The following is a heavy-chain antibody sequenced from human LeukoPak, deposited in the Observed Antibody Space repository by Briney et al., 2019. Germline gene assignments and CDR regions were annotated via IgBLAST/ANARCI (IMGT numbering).Heavy chain of an antibody. J-gene: IGHJ6*02. CDR1: GGSFSGYY. CDR3: ARGGILQHLYGMDV. V-gene: IGHV4-34*01. CDR2: INYSGST. Sequence: PSETLSLTCAVYGGSFSGYYWSWIRQPPGKGLEWIGEINYSGSTNYNPSLKSRVTISVDTSKNQFSLKLSSVTAADTAVYYCARGGILQHLYGMDVWGQGTTVTVSS. D-gene: IGHD5-18*01.